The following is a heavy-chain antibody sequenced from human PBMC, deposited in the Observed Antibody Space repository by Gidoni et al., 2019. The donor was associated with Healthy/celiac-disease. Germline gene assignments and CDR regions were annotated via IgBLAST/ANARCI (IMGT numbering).Heavy chain of an antibody. Sequence: QVQLVESGGGVVQPGRSLRLSCAASGFTFSSYAMHWVRQAPGKGLEWVAVISYDGSNKYYADSVKGRFTISRDNSKNTLYLQMNSLRAEDTAVYYCARAILGYCSGGSCYSCWFDPWGQGTLVTVSS. D-gene: IGHD2-15*01. CDR3: ARAILGYCSGGSCYSCWFDP. J-gene: IGHJ5*02. CDR1: GFTFSSYA. CDR2: ISYDGSNK. V-gene: IGHV3-30-3*01.